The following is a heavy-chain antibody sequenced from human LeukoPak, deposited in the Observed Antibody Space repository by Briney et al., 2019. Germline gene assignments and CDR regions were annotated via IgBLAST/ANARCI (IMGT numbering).Heavy chain of an antibody. J-gene: IGHJ4*02. CDR2: INHSGST. Sequence: SETPSLTCAVYGGSFSGYYWSWIRQPPGKGLEWIGEINHSGSTNYNPSLKSRVTISVDTSKNQFSLKLSPVTAADTAVYYCAGYYGGYWGQGTLVTVSS. V-gene: IGHV4-34*01. CDR1: GGSFSGYY. CDR3: AGYYGGY. D-gene: IGHD2-21*01.